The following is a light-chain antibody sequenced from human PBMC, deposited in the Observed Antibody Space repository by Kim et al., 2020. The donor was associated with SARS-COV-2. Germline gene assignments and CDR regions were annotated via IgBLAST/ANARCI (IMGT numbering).Light chain of an antibody. CDR2: AAS. Sequence: APVGDGATTTGGAGRDISNYLAWFQLSPGKAPKLLIYAASALQPGVPARFSGSGSGTDFTLTVTSLEPEDVATYYCQKCDSAPWTFGQGTKVDIK. J-gene: IGKJ1*01. V-gene: IGKV1-27*01. CDR3: QKCDSAPWT. CDR1: RDISNY.